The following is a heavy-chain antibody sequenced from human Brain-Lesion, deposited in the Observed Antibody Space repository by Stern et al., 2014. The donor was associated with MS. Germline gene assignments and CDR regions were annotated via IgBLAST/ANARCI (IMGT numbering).Heavy chain of an antibody. CDR1: GGSISSDY. J-gene: IGHJ6*02. D-gene: IGHD2-2*01. CDR3: ARGRVVPGFQYYATDV. V-gene: IGHV4-61*02. CDR2: IFNSGST. Sequence: QVQLVESGPGLVKPSQTLSLSCTVSGGSISSDYWSWIRQPAGKGPEWIGRIFNSGSTSYNPSLKSRVTISIDTSKNQFSLSLNSRTAADTAVYYCARGRVVPGFQYYATDVWGQGTTVIVSS.